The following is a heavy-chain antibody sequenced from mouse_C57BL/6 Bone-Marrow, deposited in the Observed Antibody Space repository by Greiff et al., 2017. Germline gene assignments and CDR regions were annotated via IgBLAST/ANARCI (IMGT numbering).Heavy chain of an antibody. CDR3: ARRAYYYGSSY. V-gene: IGHV1-81*01. Sequence: QVQLQQSGAELARPGASVKLSCKASGYTFTSYGISWVKQRTGQGLEWIGEIYPRSGNTYYNEKFKGKATLTADKSSSTAYMELRSLTSEDSAVYFSARRAYYYGSSYWGQGTLVTVSA. J-gene: IGHJ3*01. CDR2: IYPRSGNT. CDR1: GYTFTSYG. D-gene: IGHD1-1*01.